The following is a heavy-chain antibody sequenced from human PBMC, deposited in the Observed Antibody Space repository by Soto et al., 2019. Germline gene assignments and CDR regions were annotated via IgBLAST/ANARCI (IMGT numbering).Heavy chain of an antibody. V-gene: IGHV3-11*01. CDR3: ARESGNSAYDPFDY. CDR1: GFSFSDYY. Sequence: GSLRLSCAASGFSFSDYYMSWIRQAPGKGLEWVSHISSSGSTIFYADSVKGRFTISRDNAKNSLYLQMNSLRVEDTAVYYCARESGNSAYDPFDYWGQGTLVTVSS. J-gene: IGHJ4*02. D-gene: IGHD5-12*01. CDR2: ISSSGSTI.